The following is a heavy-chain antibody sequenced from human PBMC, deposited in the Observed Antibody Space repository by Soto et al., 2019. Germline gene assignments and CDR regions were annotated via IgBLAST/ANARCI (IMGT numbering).Heavy chain of an antibody. CDR3: ARDKDTAMSTGAFDI. CDR2: IIPILGIA. V-gene: IGHV1-69*04. D-gene: IGHD5-18*01. Sequence: SVKISCKASGGTFSSYTISWVRQAPGQGLEWMGRIIPILGIANYAQKFQGRVTITADKSTSTAYMELSSLRSEDTAVYYCARDKDTAMSTGAFDIWGQGTMVTVSS. CDR1: GGTFSSYT. J-gene: IGHJ3*02.